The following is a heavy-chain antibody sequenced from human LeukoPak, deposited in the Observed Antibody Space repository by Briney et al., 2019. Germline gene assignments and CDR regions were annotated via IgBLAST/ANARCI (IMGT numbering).Heavy chain of an antibody. CDR2: INHSGST. CDR3: ARLLRGYSYAHFDY. Sequence: SETLSLTCAVYGGSFSGYYWSWIRQPPGKGLEWIGEINHSGSTNYNPSLKSRVTISVDTSKNQFSLKLSSVTAADTAVYYCARLLRGYSYAHFDYWGQGTLVTVSS. D-gene: IGHD5-18*01. CDR1: GGSFSGYY. V-gene: IGHV4-34*01. J-gene: IGHJ4*02.